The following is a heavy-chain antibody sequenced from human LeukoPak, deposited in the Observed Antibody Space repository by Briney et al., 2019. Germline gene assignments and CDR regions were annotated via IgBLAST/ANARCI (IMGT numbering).Heavy chain of an antibody. D-gene: IGHD3-10*01. CDR3: ARATYGSEFDP. CDR1: GYTFTGYF. V-gene: IGHV1-2*06. CDR2: INPNSGGT. J-gene: IGHJ5*02. Sequence: ASVKVSCKASGYTFTGYFMHWVRQVPGQGLEWMGRINPNSGGTNYAQKFQGRVTMTRDTSISTAYMELSSLTSDDTAVYYCARATYGSEFDPWGQGTLVTVSS.